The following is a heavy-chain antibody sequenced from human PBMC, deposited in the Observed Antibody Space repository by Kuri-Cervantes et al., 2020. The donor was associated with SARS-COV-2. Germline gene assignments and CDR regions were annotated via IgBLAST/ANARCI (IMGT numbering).Heavy chain of an antibody. CDR2: IIPVIGIP. V-gene: IGHV1-69*04. CDR1: ADTFNTYA. D-gene: IGHD3-10*01. Sequence: SVKVSCKASADTFNTYAVDWVRQTPGLGLEWMGRIIPVIGIPNYAQKFQGRVTITADTSTSTVYMDLGSLKSEDTAVYYCATALASGRPCFDYWGQGTLVTVSS. J-gene: IGHJ4*02. CDR3: ATALASGRPCFDY.